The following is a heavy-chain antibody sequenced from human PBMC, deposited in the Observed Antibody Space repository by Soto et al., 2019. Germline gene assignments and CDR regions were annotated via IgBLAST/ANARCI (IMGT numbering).Heavy chain of an antibody. J-gene: IGHJ6*02. CDR2: IYTSGST. D-gene: IGHD5-12*01. Sequence: SETLSLTCTVSGGCISSYYWSWILQPAGKGLEWIGRIYTSGSTNYNPSLKSRVTMSVDTSKNQFSLKLSSVTAADTAVYYCARAVYSGYDYYYYYGMDVWGQGTTVTSP. CDR1: GGCISSYY. CDR3: ARAVYSGYDYYYYYGMDV. V-gene: IGHV4-4*07.